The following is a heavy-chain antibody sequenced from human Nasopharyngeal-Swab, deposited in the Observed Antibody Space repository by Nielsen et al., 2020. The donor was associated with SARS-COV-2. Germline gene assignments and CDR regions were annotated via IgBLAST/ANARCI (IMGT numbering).Heavy chain of an antibody. CDR2: IYSSGGT. CDR3: ARHVPNGHSFDAFDM. Sequence: ETLSLTCTVSGGSISSSSHYWGWIRQPPGKGLEWIGSIYSSGGTYYNPSLKSRVTISVDTSESQFSLRLSSVTAADTAVYYCARHVPNGHSFDAFDMWGQGTLVTVSS. J-gene: IGHJ3*02. D-gene: IGHD2-8*01. V-gene: IGHV4-39*01. CDR1: GGSISSSSHY.